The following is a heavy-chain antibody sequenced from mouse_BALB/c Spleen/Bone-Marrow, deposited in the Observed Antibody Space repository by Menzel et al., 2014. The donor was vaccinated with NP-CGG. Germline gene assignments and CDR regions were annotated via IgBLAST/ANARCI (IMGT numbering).Heavy chain of an antibody. J-gene: IGHJ2*01. D-gene: IGHD1-2*01. Sequence: VKLVESGPGLVAPSQSLSITCTVSGFSLTNYGVHWVRQPPGKGLEWLGVIWAGGSTNYNLALMSRLTISKDNSKSQVFLKMNSLQTDDTGMYYCASSLQQLRGYYFDFWGQGTTLTVSS. V-gene: IGHV2-9*02. CDR3: ASSLQQLRGYYFDF. CDR2: IWAGGST. CDR1: GFSLTNYG.